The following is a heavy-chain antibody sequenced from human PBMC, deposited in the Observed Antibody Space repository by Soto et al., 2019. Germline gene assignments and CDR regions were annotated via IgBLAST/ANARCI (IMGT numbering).Heavy chain of an antibody. Sequence: SVKVSCKASGGTFSSYAISWVRQAPGQGLEWMGGIIPIFGTANYAQKFQGRVTITADESTSTAYMELSSLRSEDTAVYYCAGYNWNYGWFDPWGQGTLVTVSS. CDR1: GGTFSSYA. V-gene: IGHV1-69*13. CDR2: IIPIFGTA. D-gene: IGHD1-7*01. CDR3: AGYNWNYGWFDP. J-gene: IGHJ5*02.